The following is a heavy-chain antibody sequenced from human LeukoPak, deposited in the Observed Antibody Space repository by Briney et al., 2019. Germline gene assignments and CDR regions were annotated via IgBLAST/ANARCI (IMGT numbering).Heavy chain of an antibody. CDR1: GFTFSSYA. V-gene: IGHV3-48*04. D-gene: IGHD6-13*01. CDR3: ARDFGGAAAGT. J-gene: IGHJ5*02. CDR2: ISKSGSTI. Sequence: GGSLRLSCAASGFTFSSYAMSWVRQAPGKGLEWVSYISKSGSTIYYVDSVKGRFTISRDNAKNSLYLQMNSLRADDMAMYYCARDFGGAAAGTWGQGTLVTVSS.